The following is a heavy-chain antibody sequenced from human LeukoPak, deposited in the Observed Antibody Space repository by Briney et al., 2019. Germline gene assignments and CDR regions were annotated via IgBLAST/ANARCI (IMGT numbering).Heavy chain of an antibody. CDR3: ARDYSDDFWSGYSARDAVGFDY. CDR2: INQDGGTK. D-gene: IGHD3-3*01. CDR1: GFTFTTYY. J-gene: IGHJ4*02. Sequence: GGSLRLSCAASGFTFTTYYMSWVRQAPGKGLEWVANINQDGGTKYYVDSVKGRFTISRDNAKNSLYLQMNSLRAEDTAVYYRARDYSDDFWSGYSARDAVGFDYWGQGTLVTVSS. V-gene: IGHV3-7*01.